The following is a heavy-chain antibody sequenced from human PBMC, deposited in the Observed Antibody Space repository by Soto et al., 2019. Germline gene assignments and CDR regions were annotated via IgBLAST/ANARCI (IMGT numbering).Heavy chain of an antibody. CDR3: ARLVYDTRLNYMYFDF. Sequence: PSETLSLTXAVSGVSISSGNWWTWVRQSPQRGLEYIGEIFHDGTANYYPSFERRVAISADTSKNQFSLKLTSVTAADTAIYFCARLVYDTRLNYMYFDFWGQGTLVTVSS. V-gene: IGHV4-4*02. CDR1: GVSISSGNW. CDR2: IFHDGTA. J-gene: IGHJ4*02. D-gene: IGHD3-10*01.